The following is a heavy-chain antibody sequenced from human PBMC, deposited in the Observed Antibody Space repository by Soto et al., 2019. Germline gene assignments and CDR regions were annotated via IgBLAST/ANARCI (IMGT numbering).Heavy chain of an antibody. J-gene: IGHJ3*02. CDR3: ARLDYYGSGSYSNAFDI. CDR2: IYYSGST. Sequence: SETLSLTCTVSGGSISSYYWSWIRQPPGKGLEWIGYIYYSGSTNYNPSLKSRVTISVDTSKNQFSLKLSSVTAADTAVYYCARLDYYGSGSYSNAFDIWGQGTMVTVSS. D-gene: IGHD3-10*01. CDR1: GGSISSYY. V-gene: IGHV4-59*08.